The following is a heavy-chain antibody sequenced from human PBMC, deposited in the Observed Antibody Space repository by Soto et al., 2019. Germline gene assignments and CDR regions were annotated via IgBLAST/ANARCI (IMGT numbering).Heavy chain of an antibody. CDR3: ARDRGYCSGGSCYSLYYYGMDV. Sequence: QVQLVESGGGVVQPGRSLRLSCAASGLTFSSYAMHWVRQAPGKGLEWVAVISYDGSNKYYADSVKGRFTNSRDNSKNTLYLQMISLRAEDTAVYYCARDRGYCSGGSCYSLYYYGMDVWGQGTTVTVSS. J-gene: IGHJ6*02. CDR2: ISYDGSNK. V-gene: IGHV3-30-3*01. D-gene: IGHD2-15*01. CDR1: GLTFSSYA.